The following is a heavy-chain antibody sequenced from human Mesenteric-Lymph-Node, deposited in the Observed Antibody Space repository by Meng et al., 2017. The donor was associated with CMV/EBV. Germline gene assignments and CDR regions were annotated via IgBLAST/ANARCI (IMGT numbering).Heavy chain of an antibody. CDR1: GFRFSDYY. CDR2: ISHSGSNT. V-gene: IGHV3-11*01. CDR3: AKDANPFYSSVWYKKYFQH. J-gene: IGHJ1*01. D-gene: IGHD6-19*01. Sequence: GGSLRLSCAASGFRFSDYYMSWIRQAPGKGLEWLSYISHSGSNTYYSDSVKGRFTISRDSSENTLHLQMNSLRADDTAVYYCAKDANPFYSSVWYKKYFQHWGQGTLVTVSS.